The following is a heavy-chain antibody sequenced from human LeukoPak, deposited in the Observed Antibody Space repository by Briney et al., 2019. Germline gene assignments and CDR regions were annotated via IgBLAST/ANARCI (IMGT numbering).Heavy chain of an antibody. CDR1: GGSISSGDYY. D-gene: IGHD7-27*01. CDR2: IYYSGST. V-gene: IGHV4-30-4*08. Sequence: SQTLSLTCTVSGGSISSGDYYWSWIRQPPGKGLEWIGYIYYSGSTYYNPSLKSRVTISVDTSKNQFSLKLSSVTAADTAVYYCASVQLGMDAFDIWGQGTMVTVSS. CDR3: ASVQLGMDAFDI. J-gene: IGHJ3*02.